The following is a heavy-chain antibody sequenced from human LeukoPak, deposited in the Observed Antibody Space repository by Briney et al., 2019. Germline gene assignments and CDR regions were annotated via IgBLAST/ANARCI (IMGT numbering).Heavy chain of an antibody. CDR1: GGSISSYY. J-gene: IGHJ4*02. Sequence: SETLSLTCTVSGGSISSYYWSWIRQPPGKGLEGIGYIYYSGSTNYNPSLKSRVTISVDTSKNQFSLKLSSVTAADTSVYYCARGTRRSKNYYDSSGYSIPFDYWGQGTLVTVSS. D-gene: IGHD3-22*01. CDR2: IYYSGST. V-gene: IGHV4-59*01. CDR3: ARGTRRSKNYYDSSGYSIPFDY.